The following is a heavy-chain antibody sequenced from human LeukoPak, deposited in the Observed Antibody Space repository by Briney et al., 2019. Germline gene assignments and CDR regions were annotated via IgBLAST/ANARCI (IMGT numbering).Heavy chain of an antibody. Sequence: TSETLSLTCTVSGGSISNGDYYRSWIRQPPGKGLEWIGYIYYSGSTYYNPSLKSRVTISVDTSKNQFSLKLSSVTAADTAVYYCARVHYSGSYYFDYWGQGTLVTFSS. V-gene: IGHV4-30-4*01. CDR2: IYYSGST. CDR1: GGSISNGDYY. D-gene: IGHD1-26*01. CDR3: ARVHYSGSYYFDY. J-gene: IGHJ4*02.